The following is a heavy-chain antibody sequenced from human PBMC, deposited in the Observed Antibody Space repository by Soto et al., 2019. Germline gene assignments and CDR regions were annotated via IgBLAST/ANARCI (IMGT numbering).Heavy chain of an antibody. V-gene: IGHV3-48*01. CDR2: ISSDGSII. Sequence: GGSLRLSCAASGFPFSSYWMNWVRRAPGKGLEWVSHISSDGSIIYYADSVKGRFTISRDNSKNTLYLQMNSLRAEDTAVYYCAREYSSSLSTYGMDVWGQGTTVTVSS. CDR1: GFPFSSYW. J-gene: IGHJ6*02. CDR3: AREYSSSLSTYGMDV. D-gene: IGHD6-13*01.